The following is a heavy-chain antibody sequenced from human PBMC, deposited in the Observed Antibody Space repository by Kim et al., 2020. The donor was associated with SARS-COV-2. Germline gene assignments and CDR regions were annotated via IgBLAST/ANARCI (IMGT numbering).Heavy chain of an antibody. Sequence: GGSLRLSCAASGFGFSSYSMNWVRQAPGKGLEWVSYISSSSSIYYADSVKGRFTISRDNAKNSLYLQMNSLRDEDTAVYFCARDQGDGYVYWGQGTLVTVSS. D-gene: IGHD5-12*01. CDR2: ISSSSSI. CDR1: GFGFSSYS. J-gene: IGHJ4*02. V-gene: IGHV3-48*02. CDR3: ARDQGDGYVY.